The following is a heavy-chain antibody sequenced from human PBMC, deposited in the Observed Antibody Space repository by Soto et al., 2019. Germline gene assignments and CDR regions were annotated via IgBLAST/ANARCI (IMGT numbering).Heavy chain of an antibody. CDR2: ISGSGGST. D-gene: IGHD1-26*01. Sequence: GGSLRLSCAASGFTFSSYAMSWVRQAPGKGLEWVSAISGSGGSTYYADSVKGRFTISRDNSKNTLYLQMNSLRAEDTAVYYCAKVFRVVGATGLGYWGQGTLVSVSS. V-gene: IGHV3-23*01. CDR1: GFTFSSYA. CDR3: AKVFRVVGATGLGY. J-gene: IGHJ4*02.